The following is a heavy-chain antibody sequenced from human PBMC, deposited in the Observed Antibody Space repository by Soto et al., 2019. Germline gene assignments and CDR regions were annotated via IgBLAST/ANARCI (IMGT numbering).Heavy chain of an antibody. CDR3: ARDQTTGDWFDA. J-gene: IGHJ5*02. V-gene: IGHV3-74*03. D-gene: IGHD4-17*01. CDR2: INGDGSDT. CDR1: GLDFNNYW. Sequence: PGGSLRLSCGASGLDFNNYWMHWVRQDPGKGLVWVSRINGDGSDTKYADSVKGRFTISRDNAKKTVYLQMNSLRAEDTAVYYCARDQTTGDWFDAWGQGTLVTVSS.